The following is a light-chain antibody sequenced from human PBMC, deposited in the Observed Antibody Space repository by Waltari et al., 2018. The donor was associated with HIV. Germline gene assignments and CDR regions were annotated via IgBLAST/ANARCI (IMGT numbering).Light chain of an antibody. V-gene: IGKV4-1*01. CDR3: QQYYSTLYS. Sequence: DIVMTQSPDSLAVSLGERVTINCKSSQSVLYNSNNKNYLAWYQQKPRQPPKLLIYWASTRESGVPDRFSGSGSGTDFTLTSCSLQAEDVAVYYCQQYYSTLYSFGQGTKLEIK. J-gene: IGKJ2*03. CDR2: WAS. CDR1: QSVLYNSNNKNY.